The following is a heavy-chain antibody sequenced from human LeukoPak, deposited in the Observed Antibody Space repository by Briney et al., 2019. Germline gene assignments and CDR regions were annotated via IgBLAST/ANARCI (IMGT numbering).Heavy chain of an antibody. CDR3: ARALGDVTYYFDY. J-gene: IGHJ4*02. D-gene: IGHD5-24*01. CDR1: GGTFSSYA. CDR2: ISAYNGNT. V-gene: IGHV1-18*01. Sequence: ASVKVSCKASGGTFSSYAISWVRQAPGQGLEWMGGISAYNGNTNYAQKLQGRVTMTTDTSTSTAYMELRSLRSDDTAVYYCARALGDVTYYFDYWGQGTLVTVSS.